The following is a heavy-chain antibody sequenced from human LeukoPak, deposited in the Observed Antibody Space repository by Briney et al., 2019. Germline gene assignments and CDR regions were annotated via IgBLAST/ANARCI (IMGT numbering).Heavy chain of an antibody. CDR2: INFSGIT. Sequence: SETLSLTCAVNGGFFSGYYWSWVRQSPGKGGEWIREINFSGITKYNPSLKSRLTISADTSKEHFSLTLISVTAADTAFYYCARRNRVVPSAAGRLYYHYYMDVWGNGATVPVSS. J-gene: IGHJ6*03. D-gene: IGHD2-2*01. CDR3: ARRNRVVPSAAGRLYYHYYMDV. V-gene: IGHV4-34*01. CDR1: GGFFSGYY.